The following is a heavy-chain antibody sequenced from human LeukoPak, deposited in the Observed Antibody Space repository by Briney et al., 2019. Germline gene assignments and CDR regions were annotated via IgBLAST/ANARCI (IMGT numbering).Heavy chain of an antibody. Sequence: PSETLSLTCAVYGGSFSGYYWSWVRQPPGKGLEWIGEINHSGSTNYNPSLKSRVTISVDTSKNQFSLKLSSVTAADTAVYYCARRRGYCSSTSCYTDYFDYWGQGTLVTVSS. CDR1: GGSFSGYY. D-gene: IGHD2-2*02. CDR2: INHSGST. CDR3: ARRRGYCSSTSCYTDYFDY. J-gene: IGHJ4*02. V-gene: IGHV4-34*01.